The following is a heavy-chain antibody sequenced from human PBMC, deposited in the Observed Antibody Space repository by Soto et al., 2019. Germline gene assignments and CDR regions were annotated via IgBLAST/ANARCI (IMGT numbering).Heavy chain of an antibody. CDR3: ARGADILSSYYYYGMDV. D-gene: IGHD3-9*01. CDR2: INSDGSST. Sequence: PGGSLRLSCAASGFTFSSYWMHWVRQAPGKGLVWVSRINSDGSSTSYADSVKGRFTISRDNAKNTLYLQMNSLRAEDTAVYYCARGADILSSYYYYGMDVWGQGTTVTVSS. V-gene: IGHV3-74*01. CDR1: GFTFSSYW. J-gene: IGHJ6*02.